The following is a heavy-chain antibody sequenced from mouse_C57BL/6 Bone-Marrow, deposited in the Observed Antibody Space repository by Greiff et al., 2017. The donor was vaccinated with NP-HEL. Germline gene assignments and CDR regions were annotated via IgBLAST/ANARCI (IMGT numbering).Heavy chain of an antibody. CDR3: ASAKDYWYFDV. CDR1: GYTFTSYW. Sequence: QVQLQQSGAELVKPGASVKLSCKASGYTFTSYWMHWVKQRPGRGLEWIGRIDRNSGGPKYNEKLKSKAPLTVDKPSSTAYLQLSRLTSEDSSVYYCASAKDYWYFDVWGTGTTVTVSS. J-gene: IGHJ1*03. V-gene: IGHV1-72*01. CDR2: IDRNSGGP.